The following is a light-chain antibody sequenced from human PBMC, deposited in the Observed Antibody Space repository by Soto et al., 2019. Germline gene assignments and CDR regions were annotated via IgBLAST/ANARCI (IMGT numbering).Light chain of an antibody. V-gene: IGKV1-27*01. Sequence: DIQMTQSPSSLTASIGDRVTISCRASQGFSNSLAWYQQKPGKVPTLLIYGASILQSGVPSRFSGSGSGTEFTLTISCLQPEDFATYYCQQANSFPLTFGGGTKVEIK. CDR3: QQANSFPLT. CDR1: QGFSNS. J-gene: IGKJ4*01. CDR2: GAS.